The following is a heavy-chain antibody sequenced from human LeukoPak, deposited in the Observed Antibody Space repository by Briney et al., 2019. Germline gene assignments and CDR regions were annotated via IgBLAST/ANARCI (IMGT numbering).Heavy chain of an antibody. V-gene: IGHV3-66*03. CDR2: IRDSGET. D-gene: IGHD4-17*01. Sequence: GGSLKLSCAGSGFSVSNYYMSWVRQAPGKGLEWVSLIRDSGETFYADSVKGRFTISRDNSKNTMYLQMNRLRVEDTAVCFCARDRAVTQDWVEFDPWGQGTLVTVSS. J-gene: IGHJ5*02. CDR3: ARDRAVTQDWVEFDP. CDR1: GFSVSNYY.